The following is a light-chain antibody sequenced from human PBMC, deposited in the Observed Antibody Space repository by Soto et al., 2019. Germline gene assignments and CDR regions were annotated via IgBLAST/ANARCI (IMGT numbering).Light chain of an antibody. CDR2: AAS. V-gene: IGKV1-27*01. CDR3: QNYDSAPIT. CDR1: QGITNH. J-gene: IGKJ5*01. Sequence: DIQMTQSPSSLSSSVGNRDSIACRASQGITNHLAWYQQKPGKAPKALIYAASTLQPGVPSRFSGSGSGTDFTLNINSLQPDDIATYYCQNYDSAPITFGQGTRLDIK.